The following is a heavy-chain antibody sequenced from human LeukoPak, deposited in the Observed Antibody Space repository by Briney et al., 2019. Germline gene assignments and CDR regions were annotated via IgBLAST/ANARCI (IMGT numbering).Heavy chain of an antibody. J-gene: IGHJ6*03. CDR1: GGTFSSYA. Sequence: GASVKVSCKASGGTFSSYAISWVGQAPGQGLEWMGGIIPIFGTANYAQKFQGRVTITADESTSTAYMELSSLRSEDTAVYYCARGPRGQLASVNMDVWGKGTTVTVSS. V-gene: IGHV1-69*13. CDR2: IIPIFGTA. D-gene: IGHD6-6*01. CDR3: ARGPRGQLASVNMDV.